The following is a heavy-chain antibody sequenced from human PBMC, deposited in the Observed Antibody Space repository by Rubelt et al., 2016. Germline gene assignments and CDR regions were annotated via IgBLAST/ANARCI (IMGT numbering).Heavy chain of an antibody. CDR2: IYYSGST. D-gene: IGHD3-10*01. V-gene: IGHV4-59*08. CDR1: GGSISGYY. J-gene: IGHJ3*02. CDR3: ARHGAGSSPVKI. Sequence: QVQLQESGPGLVKPSETLSLTCTVSGGSISGYYWSWIRQPPGKGLECIGYIYYSGSTNYNPSLTSRVTISVDTSKNQFSLKLSSVTAADTAVYYCARHGAGSSPVKIWGQGTMVTVSS.